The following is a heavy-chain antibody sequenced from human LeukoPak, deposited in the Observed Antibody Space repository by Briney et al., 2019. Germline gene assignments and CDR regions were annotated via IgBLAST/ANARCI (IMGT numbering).Heavy chain of an antibody. CDR3: AKVRGIVGADY. D-gene: IGHD1-26*01. CDR2: IGHSGDTV. Sequence: GGSLRLSCAASGFTFSGYVMNWVRQAPGKGLEWVSYIGHSGDTVYYADSVKGRFTISRDNSKNTLYLQMNSLRAEDTAVYYCAKVRGIVGADYWGQGTLVTVSS. V-gene: IGHV3-48*01. CDR1: GFTFSGYV. J-gene: IGHJ4*02.